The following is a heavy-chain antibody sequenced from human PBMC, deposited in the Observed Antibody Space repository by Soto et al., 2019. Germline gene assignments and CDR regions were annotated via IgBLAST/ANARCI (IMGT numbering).Heavy chain of an antibody. CDR1: EFTFSSYA. CDR3: AKGLTVMDV. Sequence: EVQLLESGGGLVQPGGSLRLSCAASEFTFSSYAMTWVRQAPGKGLEWVSTISGSGATTYYADSVKGRFTISRDNSKNTLYLQMNSLRAEDTAVYYCAKGLTVMDVWGQGTTVTVSS. CDR2: ISGSGATT. J-gene: IGHJ6*02. D-gene: IGHD2-8*02. V-gene: IGHV3-23*01.